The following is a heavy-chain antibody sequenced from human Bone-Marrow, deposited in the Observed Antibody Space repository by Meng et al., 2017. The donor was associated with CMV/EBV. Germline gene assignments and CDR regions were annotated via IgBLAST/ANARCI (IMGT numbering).Heavy chain of an antibody. V-gene: IGHV1-18*01. D-gene: IGHD2-2*01. CDR3: ARVRAYCSSTSCYGYYGMDV. CDR1: GYTFTSYG. Sequence: ASVKVSCKASGYTFTSYGISWVRQAPGQGLEWMGWISAYNGNTNYAQKLQGRVTMTTGTSTSTAYMELRSLRSDDTAVYYCARVRAYCSSTSCYGYYGMDVWGQGTTVTVSS. CDR2: ISAYNGNT. J-gene: IGHJ6*02.